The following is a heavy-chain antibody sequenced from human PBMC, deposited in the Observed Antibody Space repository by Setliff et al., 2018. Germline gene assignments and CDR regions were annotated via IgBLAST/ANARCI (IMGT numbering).Heavy chain of an antibody. V-gene: IGHV4-59*08. CDR3: VRQPRTYVAAGPPFEY. CDR1: GGSISSAY. J-gene: IGHJ4*02. Sequence: PSETLSLTCTVSGGSISSAYWSWIRQPPGKGLEWIGYIYSSGSTNYNPSLKSRVTISMGTSKNHFSLKLSSVTAADTAVYYCVRQPRTYVAAGPPFEYWGQGTLVTVSS. CDR2: IYSSGST. D-gene: IGHD6-19*01.